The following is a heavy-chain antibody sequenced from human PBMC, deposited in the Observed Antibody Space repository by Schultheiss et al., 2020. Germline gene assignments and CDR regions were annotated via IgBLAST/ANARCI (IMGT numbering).Heavy chain of an antibody. CDR2: IYYSGST. Sequence: SQTLSLTCAVYGGSFSGYYWGWIRQPPGKGLEWIGSIYYSGSTYYNPSLKSRVTISVDTSKNQFSLKLSSVTAADTAVYYCASTHYASGSYYSDYWGQGTLVTVSS. V-gene: IGHV4-34*01. CDR3: ASTHYASGSYYSDY. D-gene: IGHD3-10*01. CDR1: GGSFSGYY. J-gene: IGHJ4*02.